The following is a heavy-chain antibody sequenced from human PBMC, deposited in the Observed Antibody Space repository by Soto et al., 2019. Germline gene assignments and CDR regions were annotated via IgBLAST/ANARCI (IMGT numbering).Heavy chain of an antibody. J-gene: IGHJ5*02. CDR3: ARRITGTPPADGGS. CDR2: IYSGGST. D-gene: IGHD1-7*01. V-gene: IGHV3-53*01. Sequence: GGSLRLSCAASGFTVSSNYMSWVRQAPGKGLEWVSVIYSGGSTYYADSVKGRFTISRDNSKNTLYLQMNSLRAEDTAVYYCARRITGTPPADGGSWGQGTLVTVSS. CDR1: GFTVSSNY.